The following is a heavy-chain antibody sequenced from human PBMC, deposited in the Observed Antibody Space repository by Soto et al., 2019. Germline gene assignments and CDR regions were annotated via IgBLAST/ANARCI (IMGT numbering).Heavy chain of an antibody. V-gene: IGHV1-46*01. CDR3: WRRNLVTPGGGGTEPLDI. CDR2: INPNGGST. D-gene: IGHD2-21*02. CDR1: GYSFTSQY. J-gene: IGHJ3*02. Sequence: QVQLVQSGAEVKKPGASVKISCEASGYSFTSQYVHWVRQAPGQGLEWMGIINPNGGSTTYAQNCKGEVHKPRGPAHGNVNMELGTPYTEGTAFIFRWRRNLVTPGGGGTEPLDIWGQGTMVTVAS.